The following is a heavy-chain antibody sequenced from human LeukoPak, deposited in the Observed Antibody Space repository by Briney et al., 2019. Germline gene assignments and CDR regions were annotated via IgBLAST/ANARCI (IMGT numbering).Heavy chain of an antibody. V-gene: IGHV7-4-1*02. CDR1: GYTFTNSA. D-gene: IGHD2-15*01. CDR3: ARGRGCSDGNCYSDH. J-gene: IGHJ4*02. CDR2: INTNTGNP. Sequence: ASVKVSCTASGYTFTNSAMNWVRQAPGQRLEWMGWINTNTGNPTYAQGFTGRFVFSLDTSVSTAYLQISSLKTEDTAVYFCARGRGCSDGNCYSDHWGQGTLVTVSS.